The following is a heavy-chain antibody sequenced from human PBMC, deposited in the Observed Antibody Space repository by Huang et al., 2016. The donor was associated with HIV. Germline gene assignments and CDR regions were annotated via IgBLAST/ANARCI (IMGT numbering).Heavy chain of an antibody. CDR1: GFYFSKYS. V-gene: IGHV3-48*01. Sequence: EVQLVESGGALVQPGGSLKLSCVVSGFYFSKYSMNWVRQATGKGREWVSYIRGTSSNIYYADSVKGRFTISRDNAKNSVFLQMRSLRAEDTALYYCARTEMEYYYGSSGYYPDYWGQGTQVTVSS. D-gene: IGHD3-22*01. CDR2: IRGTSSNI. J-gene: IGHJ4*02. CDR3: ARTEMEYYYGSSGYYPDY.